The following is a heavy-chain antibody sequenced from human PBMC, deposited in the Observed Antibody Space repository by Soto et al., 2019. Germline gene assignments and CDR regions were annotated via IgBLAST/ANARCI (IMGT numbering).Heavy chain of an antibody. J-gene: IGHJ3*02. D-gene: IGHD3-22*01. Sequence: XSVKVSCKVSGYTLTELSLHWVRVAPGKGLEWMGGFDPEDSETNYAQKFQGRVTMTEDTSTDTAYMELSSLRSEETAVYYCATVYDSSGYSAFDIWGQGTMVTVSS. V-gene: IGHV1-24*01. CDR1: GYTLTELS. CDR2: FDPEDSET. CDR3: ATVYDSSGYSAFDI.